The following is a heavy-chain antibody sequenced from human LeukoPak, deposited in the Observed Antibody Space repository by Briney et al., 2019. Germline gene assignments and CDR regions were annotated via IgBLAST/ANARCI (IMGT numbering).Heavy chain of an antibody. CDR2: TYYRSKWYN. J-gene: IGHJ4*02. V-gene: IGHV6-1*01. Sequence: SQTLSLTCAISGDSVSSNSATWNWIRQSPSRGLEWLGRTYYRSKWYNDYAVSVKSRITISPDTSKNQFSLQLNSVTPEDTAVDYCASGNDSSGDTSFDYWGQGTLVTVSS. CDR1: GDSVSSNSAT. D-gene: IGHD3-22*01. CDR3: ASGNDSSGDTSFDY.